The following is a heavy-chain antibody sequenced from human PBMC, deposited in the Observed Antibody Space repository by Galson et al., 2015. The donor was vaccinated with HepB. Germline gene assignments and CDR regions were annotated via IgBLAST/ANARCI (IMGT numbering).Heavy chain of an antibody. Sequence: ETLSLTCTVSGGSISSYYWNWIRQPPGKGLEWIGYIYYSGSTNYNPSLKSRVTISLDTSKNQFSLKLSSVTATDTAVYYCAREDYDRTGSPFDPWGQGTLVTVSS. J-gene: IGHJ5*02. CDR1: GGSISSYY. CDR2: IYYSGST. V-gene: IGHV4-59*01. CDR3: AREDYDRTGSPFDP. D-gene: IGHD3-22*01.